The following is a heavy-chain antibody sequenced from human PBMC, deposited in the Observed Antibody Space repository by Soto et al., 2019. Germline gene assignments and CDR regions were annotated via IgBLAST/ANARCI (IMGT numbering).Heavy chain of an antibody. V-gene: IGHV4-59*01. CDR3: TRVGGYYGDYPNFDY. Sequence: QVQLQESGPGLVKPSETLSLTCTVYGGSIRSYYWSWIRQPPGKGLEWIGNIYYSGSTNYNPSRKSRVTMSVDMSKNQVSLKLSSVTAADTAVYYCTRVGGYYGDYPNFDYWGQGALVTVS. D-gene: IGHD4-17*01. CDR2: IYYSGST. CDR1: GGSIRSYY. J-gene: IGHJ4*02.